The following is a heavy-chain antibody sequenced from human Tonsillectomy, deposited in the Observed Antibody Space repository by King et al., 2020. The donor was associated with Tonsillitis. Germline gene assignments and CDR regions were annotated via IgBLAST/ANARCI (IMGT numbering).Heavy chain of an antibody. D-gene: IGHD3-10*01. CDR3: ARHHPWWFGELFPAMFDY. V-gene: IGHV4-39*07. J-gene: IGHJ4*02. CDR1: GGSISSNNYY. CDR2: VYYSGST. Sequence: LQLQESGPGLVKTSETLSLTCTVSGGSISSNNYYWGWIRQPPGKGLEWIGSVYYSGSTYYNPSLKSRVTISVDTSKNQFSLKLSSVTAADTAVYYCARHHPWWFGELFPAMFDYWGQGTLVTVSS.